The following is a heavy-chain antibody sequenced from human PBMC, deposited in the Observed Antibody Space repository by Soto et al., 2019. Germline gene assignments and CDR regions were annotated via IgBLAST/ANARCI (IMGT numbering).Heavy chain of an antibody. CDR1: GFSLTRSGVG. CDR2: IFGADDK. CDR3: APRGMYFYFGS. J-gene: IGHJ4*02. D-gene: IGHD2-8*01. Sequence: QITLRESGPTLVSPTQTLTLTCTFSGFSLTRSGVGVGWIRQPPGKALEWLALIFGADDKRYSPSLRNRLTITEDTSKNQVVLPMIAMVPEDTATYFCAPRGMYFYFGSWGQGTLVTVSS. V-gene: IGHV2-5*02.